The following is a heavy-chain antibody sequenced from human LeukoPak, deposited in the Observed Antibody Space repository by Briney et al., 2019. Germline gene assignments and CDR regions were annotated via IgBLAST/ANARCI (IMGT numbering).Heavy chain of an antibody. CDR2: INPNNGGT. CDR3: TRDPSNSSGFHPHSDY. Sequence: ASVKVSCKASEYTFTGYYMHWERQAPGQGLEWMGRINPNNGGTNYAQKFQGRVTMTGDTSISTAYMELSSLRSDDTAVYYCTRDPSNSSGFHPHSDYWGQGTLVTVSS. D-gene: IGHD3-22*01. CDR1: EYTFTGYY. J-gene: IGHJ4*02. V-gene: IGHV1-2*06.